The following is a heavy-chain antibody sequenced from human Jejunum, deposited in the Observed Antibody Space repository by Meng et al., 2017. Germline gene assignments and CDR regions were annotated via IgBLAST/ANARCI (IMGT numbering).Heavy chain of an antibody. J-gene: IGHJ5*02. CDR3: ARSPQYYDSSGFAFDP. V-gene: IGHV4-39*01. CDR2: IYYSGST. Sequence: QLQLQESGPGLVKPSETLSLTCTVSGGSIRTSSYYWGWIRQAPGKGLEWIGNIYYSGSTYYNSSLKSRVTISVDTSKNQFSLTLSAVTAADTAVYYCARSPQYYDSSGFAFDPWGQGTLVTVSS. D-gene: IGHD3-22*01. CDR1: GGSIRTSSYY.